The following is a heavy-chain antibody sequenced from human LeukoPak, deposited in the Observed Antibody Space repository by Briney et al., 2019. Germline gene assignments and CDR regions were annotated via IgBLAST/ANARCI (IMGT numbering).Heavy chain of an antibody. CDR1: GYSFTGYN. D-gene: IGHD5-18*01. Sequence: ASVKVSCKASGYSFTGYNMHWVRQAPGQGLEWMGWINPNSGGTNFAQNFQGRVTMTRDMSINTVYMELSRLRSDDTAVYYCARGQKYRSGYTVTELGSGYFDYWGQGTPVTVSS. CDR2: INPNSGGT. J-gene: IGHJ4*02. CDR3: ARGQKYRSGYTVTELGSGYFDY. V-gene: IGHV1-2*02.